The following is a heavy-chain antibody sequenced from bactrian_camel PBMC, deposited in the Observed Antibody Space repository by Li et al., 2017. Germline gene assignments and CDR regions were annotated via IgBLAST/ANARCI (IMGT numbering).Heavy chain of an antibody. CDR1: DYMASTLC. J-gene: IGHJ7*01. CDR2: TYSGDGST. V-gene: IGHV3S1*01. D-gene: IGHD3*01. Sequence: HVQLVESGGGSVQAGGSLKLSCAVSDYMASTLCMGWFRQAPGKEREGVATTYSGDGSTYYSDAVKGRFTVSRDNAKNTLYLQLNSLKTEDMAMYYCAKSYRAVATYYAMTYGGKGTQVTVS.